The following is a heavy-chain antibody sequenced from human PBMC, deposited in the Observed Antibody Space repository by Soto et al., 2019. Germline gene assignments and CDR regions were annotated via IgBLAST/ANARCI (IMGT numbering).Heavy chain of an antibody. CDR2: ISYDGSNK. V-gene: IGHV3-30*18. Sequence: GGSLRLSCAASGFTFSSYGMHWVRQAPGKGLEWVAVISYDGSNKYYADSVKGRFTISRDNSKNTLYLQMNSLRAEDTAVYYCAKEGMGIIAAAEGRYFDYWGQGTLVTVSS. J-gene: IGHJ4*02. CDR1: GFTFSSYG. D-gene: IGHD6-13*01. CDR3: AKEGMGIIAAAEGRYFDY.